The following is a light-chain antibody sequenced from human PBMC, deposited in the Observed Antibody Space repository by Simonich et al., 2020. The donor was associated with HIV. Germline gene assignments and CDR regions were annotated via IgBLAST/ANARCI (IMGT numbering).Light chain of an antibody. CDR3: ATWDDSLNGPV. V-gene: IGLV1-44*01. CDR1: SSNIGSNT. Sequence: QSVLTQPPSASGTPGQRVTISCSGSSSNIGSNTVNWYQQLPGTAPKLLIHSKNQRPSGVPDRFSGSKSGTSASLAISGLQSEDEADYYCATWDDSLNGPVFGGGTKLTVL. CDR2: SKN. J-gene: IGLJ3*02.